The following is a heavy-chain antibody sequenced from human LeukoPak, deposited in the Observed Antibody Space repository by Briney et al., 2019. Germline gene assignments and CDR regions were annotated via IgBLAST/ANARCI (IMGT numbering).Heavy chain of an antibody. CDR2: IYSGGST. D-gene: IGHD3-22*01. CDR3: ARDNRYYYDSSGSYGE. J-gene: IGHJ4*02. Sequence: PGGSLRLSGAASGFTVSSNYMSWVRQAPGKGLEWVSVIYSGGSTYCADSVKGRFTISRDNSKNTLYLQMNSLRAEDTAVYYCARDNRYYYDSSGSYGEWGQGTLVTVSS. CDR1: GFTVSSNY. V-gene: IGHV3-53*01.